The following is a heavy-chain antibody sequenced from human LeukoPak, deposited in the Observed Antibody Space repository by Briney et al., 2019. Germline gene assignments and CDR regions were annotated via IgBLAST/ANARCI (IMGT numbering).Heavy chain of an antibody. CDR1: GFYFGGHA. J-gene: IGHJ4*02. CDR2: ITYGSDTI. Sequence: GGSLRLSCVASGFYFGGHAMHWLRQAPGKGLEWVAYITYGSDTIFYADSVKGRLTVSRDNAKNSLYLQMDSLRAEDTAVYYCARSRSGWPSPDYWGQGTLVTVSS. CDR3: ARSRSGWPSPDY. D-gene: IGHD6-19*01. V-gene: IGHV3-48*04.